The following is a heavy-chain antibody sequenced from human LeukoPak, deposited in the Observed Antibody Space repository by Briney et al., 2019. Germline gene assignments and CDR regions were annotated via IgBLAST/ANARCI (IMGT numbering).Heavy chain of an antibody. CDR3: AKDPARRSIAVAGVGD. CDR1: GFTFDDYA. Sequence: PGRSLRLSCAASGFTFDDYAMHWVRQAPGKGLEWVSGISWNSGSIGYADSVKGRFTISRDNAKNSLYLQMNSLRAEDTALYYCAKDPARRSIAVAGVGDWGQGTLVTVSS. V-gene: IGHV3-9*01. J-gene: IGHJ4*02. CDR2: ISWNSGSI. D-gene: IGHD6-19*01.